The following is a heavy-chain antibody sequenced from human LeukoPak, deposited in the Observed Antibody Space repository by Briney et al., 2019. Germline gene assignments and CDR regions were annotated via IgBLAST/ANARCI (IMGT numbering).Heavy chain of an antibody. V-gene: IGHV3-21*01. CDR2: ISGSGSFI. Sequence: GGSLRLSCAASGFTFNDYSMNWVRQAPGKGLEWVSSISGSGSFICYADSVKGRFIISRDNAKNSLFLQMNSLKAEDTAVYYCARSSGDFDWLFPDYWGQGTLVTVSS. D-gene: IGHD3-9*01. CDR3: ARSSGDFDWLFPDY. CDR1: GFTFNDYS. J-gene: IGHJ4*02.